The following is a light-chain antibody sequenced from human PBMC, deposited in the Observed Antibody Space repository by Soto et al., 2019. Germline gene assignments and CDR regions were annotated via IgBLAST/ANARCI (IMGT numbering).Light chain of an antibody. CDR3: HQYDSVT. J-gene: IGKJ1*01. CDR1: QSFNSIY. Sequence: EIVLTQSPGALSFSPGERATLSCRASQSFNSIYLAWYQQKPGQAPRLLIYGASSRATGIPDRFSGSGSGTDFTLTISRLEPEDFAVSDCHQYDSVTFGQGTKVDIX. V-gene: IGKV3-20*01. CDR2: GAS.